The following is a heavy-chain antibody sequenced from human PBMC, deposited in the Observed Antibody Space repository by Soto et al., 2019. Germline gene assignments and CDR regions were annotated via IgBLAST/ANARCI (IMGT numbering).Heavy chain of an antibody. CDR1: GFNFGDYY. CDR3: ARLRVGVNWYFDL. Sequence: QMQLVESGGGLVKPGGSLRLSCAASGFNFGDYYMSWIRQAPGKGREWVSFVSSTGSYTKYSDSVGGRLTVSRDNGKNSLHLQLNSLRVEDTAVYYCARLRVGVNWYFDLWGRGTLVTVSS. D-gene: IGHD1-26*01. J-gene: IGHJ2*01. V-gene: IGHV3-11*06. CDR2: VSSTGSYT.